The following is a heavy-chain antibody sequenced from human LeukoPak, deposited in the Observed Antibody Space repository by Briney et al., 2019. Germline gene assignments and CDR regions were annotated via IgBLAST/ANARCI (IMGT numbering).Heavy chain of an antibody. CDR1: GGSISSGGYY. D-gene: IGHD6-6*01. Sequence: SETLSLTCTVSGGSISSGGYYWSWIRQPPGKGLEWIGYIYHSGSTYYNPSLKSRVTISVDRSKNQFSLKLSSVTAADTAVYYCARDLEIAARGSPFDIWGQGTMVTVSS. J-gene: IGHJ3*02. CDR2: IYHSGST. V-gene: IGHV4-30-2*01. CDR3: ARDLEIAARGSPFDI.